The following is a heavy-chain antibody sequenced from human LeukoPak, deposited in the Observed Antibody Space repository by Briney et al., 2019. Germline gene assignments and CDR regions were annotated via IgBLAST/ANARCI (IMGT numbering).Heavy chain of an antibody. V-gene: IGHV3-43D*03. CDR1: GFNFDDFA. CDR2: ISWDGGST. Sequence: GGSLRLSCAASGFNFDDFAMHWVRQAPGKGLEWVSLISWDGGSTDYTDSVKGRFTISRDDSKNSLFLQMNSLRTEDTALYYCAKARGLIGGAFDIWGQGTMVTVSS. J-gene: IGHJ3*02. D-gene: IGHD3-10*01. CDR3: AKARGLIGGAFDI.